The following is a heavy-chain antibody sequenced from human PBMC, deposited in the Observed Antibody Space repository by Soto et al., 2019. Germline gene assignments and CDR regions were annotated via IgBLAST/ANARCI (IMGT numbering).Heavy chain of an antibody. CDR3: ARKDQWLPLDY. J-gene: IGHJ4*02. V-gene: IGHV3-21*01. Sequence: PGWSLRLSCPASGFTFSSYSMNWIRQAPGKGLEWVSSISSSSSYIYYADSVKGRFTISRDNAKNSLYLQMNSLRAEDTAVYYCARKDQWLPLDYWGQGTLVTVSS. CDR2: ISSSSSYI. D-gene: IGHD6-19*01. CDR1: GFTFSSYS.